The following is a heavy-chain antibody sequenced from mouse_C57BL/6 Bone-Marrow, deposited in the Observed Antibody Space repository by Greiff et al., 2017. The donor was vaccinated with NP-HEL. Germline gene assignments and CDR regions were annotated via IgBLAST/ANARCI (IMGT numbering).Heavy chain of an antibody. Sequence: SDTSYNQKFKGKAKLTAVTSASTAYMELSSLTNEDSAVYYCTKESGIYYGNYDWVDYWGQGTSVTVSS. D-gene: IGHD2-1*01. J-gene: IGHJ4*01. CDR2: SDT. V-gene: IGHV1-5*01. CDR3: TKESGIYYGNYDWVDY.